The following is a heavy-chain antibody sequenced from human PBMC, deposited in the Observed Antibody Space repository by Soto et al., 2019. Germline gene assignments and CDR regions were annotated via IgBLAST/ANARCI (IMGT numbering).Heavy chain of an antibody. CDR2: ILGGGSHK. D-gene: IGHD1-1*01. J-gene: IGHJ6*02. CDR3: ARDVLAATGHNGGGMDV. V-gene: IGHV3-30-3*01. Sequence: QVQLVESGGGVVQPGRSLRLSCAASGFTFSDFAIHWVRQAPGKGLEWVAFILGGGSHKYYADSERGRFIMSRDNSKSTLYLEMNSLRADDTAVYFCARDVLAATGHNGGGMDVWGQGTTVIVSS. CDR1: GFTFSDFA.